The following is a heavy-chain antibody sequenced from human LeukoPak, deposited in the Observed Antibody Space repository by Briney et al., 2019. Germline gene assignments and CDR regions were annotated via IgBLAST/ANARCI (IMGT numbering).Heavy chain of an antibody. J-gene: IGHJ4*02. V-gene: IGHV3-23*01. CDR2: ISGSGGST. D-gene: IGHD3-22*01. Sequence: GGSLRLSCAASGFTFSSYAMSWVRQAPGKGLEWVSGISGSGGSTYYADSVKGRFTISRDNSKNTLYLQMNSLRAEDTAVYYCAKGSGYYPEGSDYWGQGTLVTVSS. CDR3: AKGSGYYPEGSDY. CDR1: GFTFSSYA.